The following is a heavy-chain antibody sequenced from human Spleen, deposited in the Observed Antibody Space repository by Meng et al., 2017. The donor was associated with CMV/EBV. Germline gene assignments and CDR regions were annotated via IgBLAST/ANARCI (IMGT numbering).Heavy chain of an antibody. J-gene: IGHJ5*02. V-gene: IGHV3-21*01. D-gene: IGHD1-1*01. CDR1: SFSSYT. Sequence: SFSSYTMNWVRQSPGKGLEWVSSISSSSTYIYYSDSVKGRFTVSRDNAKNSLYLQMNSLRAEDTAVYYCARGSTEATRGFGPWGQGTLVTVSS. CDR3: ARGSTEATRGFGP. CDR2: ISSSSTYI.